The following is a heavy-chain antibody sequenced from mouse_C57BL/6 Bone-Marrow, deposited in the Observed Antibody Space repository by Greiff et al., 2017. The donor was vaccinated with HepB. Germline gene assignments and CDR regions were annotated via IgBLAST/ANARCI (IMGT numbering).Heavy chain of an antibody. CDR3: ARAPLYDYDVGYFDY. Sequence: EVQLVESGPGMVKPSQSLSLTCTVTGYSITSGYDWHWIRHFPGNKLEWMGYISYSGSTNYNPSLKSRISITHDTSKNHFFLKLNSVTTEDTATYYCARAPLYDYDVGYFDYWGQGTTLTVSS. CDR1: GYSITSGYD. CDR2: ISYSGST. J-gene: IGHJ2*01. D-gene: IGHD2-4*01. V-gene: IGHV3-1*01.